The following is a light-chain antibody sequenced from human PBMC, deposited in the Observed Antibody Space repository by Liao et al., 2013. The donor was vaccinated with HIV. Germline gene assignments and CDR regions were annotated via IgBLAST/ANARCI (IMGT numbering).Light chain of an antibody. J-gene: IGLJ3*02. Sequence: SYELTQPPSVSVSPGQTASITCSGDKLGDKYACWYQQKPGQSPVLVISYDSDRPSGIPERFSGSNSGNTATLTISRVEAGDEADYYCQVWDRSSDHWVFGGGTKLTVL. CDR2: YDS. CDR3: QVWDRSSDHWV. V-gene: IGLV3-1*01. CDR1: KLGDKY.